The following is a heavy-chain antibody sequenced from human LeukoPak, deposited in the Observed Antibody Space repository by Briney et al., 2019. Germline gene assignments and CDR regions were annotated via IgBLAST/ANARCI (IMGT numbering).Heavy chain of an antibody. CDR3: APTGSTRGAVTAYYFDY. D-gene: IGHD2-2*01. J-gene: IGHJ4*02. CDR2: INPNSGGT. Sequence: ASVKVSCKASGYTFTGYYIHWVGQAPGQGLEWMGWINPNSGGTNSAQKFQGRVTMTRDTSISTAYMELSNLRSDDTAVYYCAPTGSTRGAVTAYYFDYWGQGTLVTVSS. CDR1: GYTFTGYY. V-gene: IGHV1-2*02.